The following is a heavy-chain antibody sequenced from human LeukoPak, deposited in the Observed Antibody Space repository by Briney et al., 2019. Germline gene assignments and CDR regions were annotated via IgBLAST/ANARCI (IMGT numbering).Heavy chain of an antibody. Sequence: SVKVSCKASGGTFSSYAISWVRQAPGQGLEWMGGIIPIFGTANYAQKFRGRVTITTDESTSKAYMELSSLRSEDTAVYYCARAPMVYAIDHYYFDYWGQGTLVTVSS. CDR1: GGTFSSYA. J-gene: IGHJ4*02. D-gene: IGHD2-8*01. CDR2: IIPIFGTA. CDR3: ARAPMVYAIDHYYFDY. V-gene: IGHV1-69*05.